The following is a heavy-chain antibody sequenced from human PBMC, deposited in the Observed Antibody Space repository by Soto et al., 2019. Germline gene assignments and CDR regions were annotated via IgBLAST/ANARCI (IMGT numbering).Heavy chain of an antibody. CDR3: AMRPYSSTWR. CDR2: IIPIFGTA. D-gene: IGHD6-13*01. J-gene: IGHJ4*01. V-gene: IGHV1-69*13. CDR1: GGTFSSYA. Sequence: ASVKVSCKDSGGTFSSYAISWVRQAPGQGLEWMGGIIPIFGTANYAQKFQGRVTITADESTSTAYMELSSLRSEDTAVYYCAMRPYSSTWRWGKGNIVTVSS.